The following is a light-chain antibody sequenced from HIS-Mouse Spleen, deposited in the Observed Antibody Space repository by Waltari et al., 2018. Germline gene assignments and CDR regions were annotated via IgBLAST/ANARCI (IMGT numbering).Light chain of an antibody. J-gene: IGLJ1*01. Sequence: QSALTQPRSVSGSPGQSVTISCTGTSSDFGGYNYVSWYQQHPGKAPKLMIYDVSKRPSGVPDRFSGSKSGNTASLTISGLQAEDEADCYCCSYAGSYTFAVFGTGTKVTVL. CDR2: DVS. V-gene: IGLV2-11*01. CDR3: CSYAGSYTFAV. CDR1: SSDFGGYNY.